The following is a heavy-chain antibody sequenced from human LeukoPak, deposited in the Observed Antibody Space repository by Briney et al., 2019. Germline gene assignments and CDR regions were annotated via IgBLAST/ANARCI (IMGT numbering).Heavy chain of an antibody. CDR1: GFTFSSYA. CDR2: ISYDGSNK. V-gene: IGHV3-30*01. J-gene: IGHJ4*02. D-gene: IGHD4-17*01. CDR3: ARDGDGDYYFDY. Sequence: GSLRLSCAASGFTFSSYAMHWVRQAPGKGLEWVAVISYDGSNKYYADSVKGRFTISRDNSKNTLYLQMNSLRAEDTAVHYCARDGDGDYYFDYWGQGTLVTVSS.